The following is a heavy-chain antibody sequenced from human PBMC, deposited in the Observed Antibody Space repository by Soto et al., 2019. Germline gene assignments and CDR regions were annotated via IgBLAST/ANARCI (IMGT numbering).Heavy chain of an antibody. J-gene: IGHJ1*01. CDR2: INHNTNT. D-gene: IGHD1-26*01. CDR1: GGSFSDTY. V-gene: IGHV4-34*01. CDR3: AHSGVNSGSYQYFQH. Sequence: SDTLSLTCAGHGGSFSDTYWNLFRQPPGKGLEWIGEINHNTNTIYNPSLTSRVTISVDTSKNHFSLKLTNMDPVDTATYYCAHSGVNSGSYQYFQHWGQGTQVTVSS.